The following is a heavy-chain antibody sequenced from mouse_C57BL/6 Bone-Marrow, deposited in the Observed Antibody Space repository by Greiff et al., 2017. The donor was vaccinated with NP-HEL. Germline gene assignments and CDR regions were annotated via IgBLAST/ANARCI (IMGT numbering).Heavy chain of an antibody. V-gene: IGHV1-85*01. J-gene: IGHJ3*01. D-gene: IGHD2-5*01. CDR1: GYTFTSYD. CDR3: ASVYYSTAY. Sequence: QVQLQQSGPELVKPGASVKLSCKASGYTFTSYDINWVKQRPGQGLEWIGWIYPRAGSTKYNEKFKGKATLTVDTSSSTAYMELHSLTSEDSAVYFCASVYYSTAYWGQGTLVTVSA. CDR2: IYPRAGST.